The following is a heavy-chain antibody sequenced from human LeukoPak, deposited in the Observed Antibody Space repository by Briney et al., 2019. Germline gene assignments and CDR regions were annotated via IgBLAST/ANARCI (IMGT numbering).Heavy chain of an antibody. CDR2: IYTSGST. J-gene: IGHJ4*02. V-gene: IGHV4-4*07. CDR1: GGSISSYF. Sequence: SETLSLTCTVSGGSISSYFWSWIRQPAGKGLEWIRRIYTSGSTNYNPSLKSRFTMSVDTSKNHFYLKLSSVTAADTAVYYCARDNYDFWSGTYTGRDYWGQGTLVTVSS. CDR3: ARDNYDFWSGTYTGRDY. D-gene: IGHD3-3*01.